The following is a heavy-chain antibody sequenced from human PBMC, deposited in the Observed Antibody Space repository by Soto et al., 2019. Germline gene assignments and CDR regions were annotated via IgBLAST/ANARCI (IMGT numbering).Heavy chain of an antibody. Sequence: QVPLVQSRAEVKKPGASVKVSCKASGYTFTNSDINWVRQAPGQGLEWMGWMNPDSGHAAYAQKFQGRVTLTTSTSTSTVYMEMRSPGSEDTAVYYCARRPHCSGGICYYGLDNWGQGTLVTVSS. CDR3: ARRPHCSGGICYYGLDN. CDR1: GYTFTNSD. J-gene: IGHJ4*02. CDR2: MNPDSGHA. D-gene: IGHD2-15*01. V-gene: IGHV1-8*01.